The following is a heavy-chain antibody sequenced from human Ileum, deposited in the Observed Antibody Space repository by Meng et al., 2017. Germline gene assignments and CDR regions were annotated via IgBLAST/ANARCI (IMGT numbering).Heavy chain of an antibody. V-gene: IGHV3-74*01. CDR2: ISSNARST. CDR3: ARDLSGESTDYFDS. Sequence: GESLKISCAASGFIFSTYDMHWVRQAPGKGLVWVSRISSNARSTNYADSVEGRFTISRDNAKNTLYLQMNSLGVEDTAMYYCARDLSGESTDYFDSWGQGTLVTVSS. D-gene: IGHD1-26*01. CDR1: GFIFSTYD. J-gene: IGHJ4*02.